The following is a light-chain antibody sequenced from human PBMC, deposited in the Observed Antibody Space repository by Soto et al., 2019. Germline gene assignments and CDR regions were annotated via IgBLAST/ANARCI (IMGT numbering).Light chain of an antibody. CDR3: LSYSSSTSPYV. Sequence: QSALTQPASVSGSPGQSITISCTGTSSNVGGYNFVSWYQQHPGKAPKLMIYDVTHRPSGVSNRFSGSKSGNTASLTISGLQAEDDADYYCLSYSSSTSPYVLGTATKVTVL. CDR2: DVT. V-gene: IGLV2-14*01. CDR1: SSNVGGYNF. J-gene: IGLJ1*01.